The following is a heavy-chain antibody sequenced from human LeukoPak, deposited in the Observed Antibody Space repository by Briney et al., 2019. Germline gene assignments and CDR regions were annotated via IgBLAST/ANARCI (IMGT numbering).Heavy chain of an antibody. CDR1: GYTFTSYG. V-gene: IGHV1-18*01. D-gene: IGHD6-6*01. CDR2: ISAYNGNT. Sequence: GASVTVSCKASGYTFTSYGISWVRQAPGQGVEGMGWISAYNGNTNYAQKLHGRVTMTTDTSTSTAYMELRSLRSDDTAVYYCARAEYSSSSGGYWGQGTLVTVSS. CDR3: ARAEYSSSSGGY. J-gene: IGHJ4*02.